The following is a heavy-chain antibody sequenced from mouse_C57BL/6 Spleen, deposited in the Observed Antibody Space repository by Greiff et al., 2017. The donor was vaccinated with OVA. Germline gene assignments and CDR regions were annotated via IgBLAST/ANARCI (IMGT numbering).Heavy chain of an antibody. CDR2: IDPEDGET. J-gene: IGHJ4*01. V-gene: IGHV14-2*01. CDR1: GFNIKDYY. D-gene: IGHD2-4*01. CDR3: AGYCDYDDYAMDY. Sequence: VQLQESGAELVKPGASVKLSCTASGFNIKDYYMHWVKQRTEQGLEWIGRIDPEDGETKYAPKFQGKATITADTSSNTAYLQLSSLTSEDTAVYSSAGYCDYDDYAMDYWGQGTSVTVSS.